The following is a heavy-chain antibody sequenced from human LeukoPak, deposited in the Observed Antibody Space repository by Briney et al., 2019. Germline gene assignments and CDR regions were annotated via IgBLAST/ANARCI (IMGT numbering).Heavy chain of an antibody. V-gene: IGHV3-21*01. CDR1: GFTFSSYS. Sequence: GGSLRLSCAASGFTFSSYSMNWVRQAAGKGLEWVSSISSSSSYIYYADSVKGRFTISRDNAKNSLYLQMNSLRAEDTAVYYCARDPITMVRGVIRSYYYYYMDVWGKGTTVTVSS. CDR2: ISSSSSYI. CDR3: ARDPITMVRGVIRSYYYYYMDV. J-gene: IGHJ6*03. D-gene: IGHD3-10*01.